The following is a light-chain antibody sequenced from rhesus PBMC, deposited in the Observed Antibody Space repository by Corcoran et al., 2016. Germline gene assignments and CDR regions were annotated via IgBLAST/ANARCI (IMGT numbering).Light chain of an antibody. J-gene: IGKJ4*01. V-gene: IGKV1-43*01. CDR3: LQYNSNPLT. CDR1: QGISTY. CDR2: AAS. Sequence: DIQMTQSPSSLSASVGDRVTITCRASQGISTYLNWYQQKPGKAPKRLFYAASRLESGVPSRFSGSGSGTDFTLTIGSLQPEDFATYYCLQYNSNPLTFGGGTKVEIK.